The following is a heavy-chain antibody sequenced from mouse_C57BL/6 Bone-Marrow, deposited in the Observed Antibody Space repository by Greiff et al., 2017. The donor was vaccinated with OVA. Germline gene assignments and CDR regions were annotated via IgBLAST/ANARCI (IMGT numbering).Heavy chain of an antibody. CDR3: ARSNWDERAYAMDY. Sequence: QVQLQQSGAELARPGASVKLSCKASGYTFTSYGISLVKQRTGQGLEWIGEIYPRSGNTYYNEKFKGKATLTADKSSSTAYMELRSLTSEDSAVYFCARSNWDERAYAMDYWGQGTSVTVSS. J-gene: IGHJ4*01. D-gene: IGHD4-1*02. CDR2: IYPRSGNT. CDR1: GYTFTSYG. V-gene: IGHV1-81*01.